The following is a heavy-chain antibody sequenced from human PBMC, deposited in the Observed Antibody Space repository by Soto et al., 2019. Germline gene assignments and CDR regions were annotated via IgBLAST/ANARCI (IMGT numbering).Heavy chain of an antibody. CDR1: GYTFTSYD. Sequence: VASVKVSCKASGYTFTSYDINWVRQATGQGLEWMGWMNPNSGNTGYAQKFQGRVTMTRNTSISTAYMELSSLRSEDTAVYYCARDTAPEYYYYYYGMDVWGQGTTVTVSS. V-gene: IGHV1-8*01. CDR2: MNPNSGNT. J-gene: IGHJ6*02. CDR3: ARDTAPEYYYYYYGMDV.